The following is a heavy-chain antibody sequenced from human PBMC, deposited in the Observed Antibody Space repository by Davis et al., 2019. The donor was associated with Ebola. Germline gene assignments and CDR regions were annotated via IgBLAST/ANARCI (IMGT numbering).Heavy chain of an antibody. CDR2: MNPNSGNT. CDR1: GYTFTSYD. V-gene: IGHV1-8*01. J-gene: IGHJ5*02. D-gene: IGHD3-3*01. Sequence: ASVKVSCKASGYTFTSYDINWVRQATGQGLEWMGWMNPNSGNTGYAQKFQGRVTMTRNTSISTAYMELSSLRSEDTAVYYCTRGVLRFLEWLFKDNWFDPWGQGTLVTVSS. CDR3: TRGVLRFLEWLFKDNWFDP.